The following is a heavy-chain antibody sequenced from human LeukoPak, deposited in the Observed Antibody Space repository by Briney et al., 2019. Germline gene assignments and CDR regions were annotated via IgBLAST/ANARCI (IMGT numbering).Heavy chain of an antibody. CDR2: IRSKAYGGTT. V-gene: IGHV3-49*03. CDR1: GFTFGDYA. J-gene: IGHJ4*02. D-gene: IGHD5-18*01. CDR3: TRGYRRGYSYGLNFDY. Sequence: GGSLRLSCTASGFTFGDYAMSWFRQAPGKGLEWGGFIRSKAYGGTTEYAAYVKGRFTISRDDSKSIAYLQMNSLKTEDTAVYYCTRGYRRGYSYGLNFDYWGQGTLVTVSS.